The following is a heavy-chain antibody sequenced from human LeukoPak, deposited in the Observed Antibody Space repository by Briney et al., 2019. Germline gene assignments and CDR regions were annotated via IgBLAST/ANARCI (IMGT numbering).Heavy chain of an antibody. CDR1: GGSISSSSYY. Sequence: SETLSLTCTVSGGSISSSSYYWGWIRQPPGKGLEWIGSIYYSGSTYYNPSLKSRVTMSVDTSKNQFSLKLSSVTAADTAVYYCARGAAGPKVAPFDYWGQGTLVTVSS. CDR2: IYYSGST. J-gene: IGHJ4*02. CDR3: ARGAAGPKVAPFDY. V-gene: IGHV4-39*07. D-gene: IGHD6-13*01.